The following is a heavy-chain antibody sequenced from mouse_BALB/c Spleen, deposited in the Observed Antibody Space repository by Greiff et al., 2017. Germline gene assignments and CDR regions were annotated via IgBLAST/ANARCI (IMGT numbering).Heavy chain of an antibody. Sequence: EVQLVESGGGLVKPAGSLKLTCAASGFSFSSYGMSWVRQTPDKRLEWVATISSGGSYTYYSDSVQRRFTISRDDAKNTLFLLMSSLKSEDTAMYYCARRGYDGTCYAMDYWGQGTSVTVSS. CDR1: GFSFSSYG. D-gene: IGHD2-14*01. CDR2: ISSGGSYT. J-gene: IGHJ4*01. CDR3: ARRGYDGTCYAMDY. V-gene: IGHV5-6*01.